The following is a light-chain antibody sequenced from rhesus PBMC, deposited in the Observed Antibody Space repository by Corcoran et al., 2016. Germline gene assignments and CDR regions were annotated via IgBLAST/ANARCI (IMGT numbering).Light chain of an antibody. J-gene: IGKJ3*01. Sequence: EIVMKQSPATLSLSPGERATLSCRASQSVSSYVAWYQQKPEQAPRLLIYGASSRATGIPDRCSGHGAGTDFTLTISSLEPEDFAVYCCQQYSNWPLTFGPGTKLDIK. CDR3: QQYSNWPLT. V-gene: IGKV3S9*01. CDR2: GAS. CDR1: QSVSSY.